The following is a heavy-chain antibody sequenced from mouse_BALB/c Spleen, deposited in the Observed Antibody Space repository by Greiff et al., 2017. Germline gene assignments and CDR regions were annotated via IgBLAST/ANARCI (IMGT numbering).Heavy chain of an antibody. V-gene: IGHV1-67*01. CDR2: ISTYYGNT. CDR1: GYTFTDYA. Sequence: LQESGPELVRPGVSVKISCKGSGYTFTDYAMHWVKQSHAKSLEWIGVISTYYGNTNYNQKFKGKATMTVDKSSSTAYMELARLTSEDSAIYYCAREGGRRYYFDYWGQGTTLTVSS. J-gene: IGHJ2*01. CDR3: AREGGRRYYFDY. D-gene: IGHD3-3*01.